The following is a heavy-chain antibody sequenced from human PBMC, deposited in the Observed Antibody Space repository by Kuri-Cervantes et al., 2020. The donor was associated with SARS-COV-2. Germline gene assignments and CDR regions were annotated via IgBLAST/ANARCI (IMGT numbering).Heavy chain of an antibody. CDR2: INHSGSA. J-gene: IGHJ4*02. CDR1: GGSISSSNW. CDR3: ARAEGLYDSLTAYYRYYFDF. D-gene: IGHD3-9*01. Sequence: SCAVSGGSISSSNWWSWVRQPPGKGLEWIGEINHSGSATYTPSLTNRVTISVDTSKNQFSLRLTSLTAADTAVYYCARAEGLYDSLTAYYRYYFDFWSQGVLVTVSS. V-gene: IGHV4-4*02.